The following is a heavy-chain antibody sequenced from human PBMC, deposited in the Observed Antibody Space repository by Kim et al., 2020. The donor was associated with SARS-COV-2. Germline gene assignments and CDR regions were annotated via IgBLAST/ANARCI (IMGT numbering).Heavy chain of an antibody. Sequence: SVKVSCKASGGTFSSYAISWVRQAPGQGLEWMGGIIPIFGTANYAQKFQGRVTITADESTSTAYMELSSLRSEDTAVYYCARGRDFTMVRGDAFDIWGQGTMVTVSS. V-gene: IGHV1-69*13. CDR1: GGTFSSYA. J-gene: IGHJ3*02. CDR2: IIPIFGTA. CDR3: ARGRDFTMVRGDAFDI. D-gene: IGHD3-10*01.